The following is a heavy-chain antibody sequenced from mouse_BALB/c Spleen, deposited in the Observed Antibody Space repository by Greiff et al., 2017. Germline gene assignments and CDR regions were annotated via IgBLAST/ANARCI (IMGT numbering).Heavy chain of an antibody. CDR2: ISNGGGST. CDR1: GFTFSSYT. V-gene: IGHV5-12-2*01. Sequence: EVQLVESGGGLVQPGGSLKLSCAASGFTFSSYTMSWVRQTPEKRLEWVAYISNGGGSTYYPDTVKGRFTISRDNAKNTLYLQMSSLKSEDTAMYYCARRGNYVNYFDYWGQGTTLTVSS. J-gene: IGHJ2*01. D-gene: IGHD2-1*01. CDR3: ARRGNYVNYFDY.